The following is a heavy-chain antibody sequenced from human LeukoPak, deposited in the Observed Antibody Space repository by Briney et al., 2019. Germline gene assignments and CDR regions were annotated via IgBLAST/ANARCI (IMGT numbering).Heavy chain of an antibody. J-gene: IGHJ4*02. CDR3: ARHRAAAALDY. CDR2: IYTSGST. CDR1: GGSISSYY. Sequence: SETLSLTCTVSGGSISSYYWSWIRQPAGKGLEWIGYIYTSGSTNYNPSLKSRVTISVDTSKNQFSLKLSSVTAADTAVYYCARHRAAAALDYWGQGTLVTVSS. D-gene: IGHD6-13*01. V-gene: IGHV4-4*09.